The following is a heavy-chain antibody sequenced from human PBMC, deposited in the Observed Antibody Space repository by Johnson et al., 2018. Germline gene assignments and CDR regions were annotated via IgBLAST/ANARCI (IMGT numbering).Heavy chain of an antibody. J-gene: IGHJ1*01. V-gene: IGHV3-23*04. CDR2: ISGSGGST. CDR3: AKDLSRIPPECFHH. CDR1: GFTFSSYA. Sequence: VQLVESGGGLVQPGGSXRLSCAASGFTFSSYAMSWVRQAPGKGLEWVSGISGSGGSTYYVDSVKGRFTISRDNSKNTVYLQWNTLRAEDTAVYYCAKDLSRIPPECFHHWGQGTLVTVSS. D-gene: IGHD2/OR15-2a*01.